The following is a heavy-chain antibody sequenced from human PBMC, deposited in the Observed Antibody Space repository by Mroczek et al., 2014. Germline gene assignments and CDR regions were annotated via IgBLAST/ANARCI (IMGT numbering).Heavy chain of an antibody. V-gene: IGHV1-8*01. J-gene: IGHJ4*03. Sequence: QVQLVQSGVEVKKPGASVKVSCKASGYTFTSYDINWVRQATGQGLEWMGWMNPNSGNTGYAQKFQGRVTMTRNTSISTAYMELSSLRSEDTAVYYCARGLFDYYDSSGTGTSDYWGPGNPWSPVSS. CDR1: GYTFTSYD. CDR3: ARGLFDYYDSSGTGTSDY. CDR2: MNPNSGNT. D-gene: IGHD3-22*01.